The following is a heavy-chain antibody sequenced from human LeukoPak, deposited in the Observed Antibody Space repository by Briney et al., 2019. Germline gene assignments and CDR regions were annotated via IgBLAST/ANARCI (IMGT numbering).Heavy chain of an antibody. J-gene: IGHJ3*02. V-gene: IGHV3-49*04. D-gene: IGHD2/OR15-2a*01. CDR2: IRSKAYGGTT. CDR3: TRVIEVPPDAFDI. Sequence: GGSPRLSCTASGFTFGDYAMSWVRQAPGKGLEWVGFIRSKAYGGTTEYAASVKGRFTISRDDSKSIAYLQMNSLKTEDTAVYYCTRVIEVPPDAFDIWGQGTMVTVSS. CDR1: GFTFGDYA.